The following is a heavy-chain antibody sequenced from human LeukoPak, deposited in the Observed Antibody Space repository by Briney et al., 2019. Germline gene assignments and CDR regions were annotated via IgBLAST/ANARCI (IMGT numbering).Heavy chain of an antibody. CDR3: ASGYTATDY. CDR1: GGSFSGYY. J-gene: IGHJ4*02. CDR2: IYYSGST. Sequence: PSETLSLTCAVYGGSFSGYYWSWIRQPPGKGLEWIGSIYYSGSTYYNPSLKSRVTISVDTSKNQFSLKLSSVTAADTAVYYCASGYTATDYWGQGTLVTVSS. D-gene: IGHD5-18*01. V-gene: IGHV4-34*01.